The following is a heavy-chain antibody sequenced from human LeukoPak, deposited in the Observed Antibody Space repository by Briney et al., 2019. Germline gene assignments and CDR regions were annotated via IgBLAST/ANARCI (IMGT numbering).Heavy chain of an antibody. CDR1: GGSISSGGYS. J-gene: IGHJ6*02. CDR3: ARAGVLRYFDRYGMDV. D-gene: IGHD3-9*01. V-gene: IGHV4-61*08. CDR2: IYYSGST. Sequence: PSETLSLTCTVSGGSISSGGYSWSWIRQPPGKGLEWIGYIYYSGSTNYNPSLKSRVTISVDTSKNQFSLKLSSVTAADTAVYYCARAGVLRYFDRYGMDVWGQGTTVTVSS.